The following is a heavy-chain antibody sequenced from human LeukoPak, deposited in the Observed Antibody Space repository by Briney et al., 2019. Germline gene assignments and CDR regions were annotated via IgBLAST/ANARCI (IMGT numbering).Heavy chain of an antibody. D-gene: IGHD2-21*02. CDR3: ARVKGVVTAILDY. V-gene: IGHV4-59*01. CDR1: GGSISSYY. Sequence: SETLSLTCTVSGGSISSYYWSWIRQPPGKGLEWIGYIYYSGSTNYNPSLKSRVTFSVDTSKNQFSLKLISVTAADTAVYYCARVKGVVTAILDYWGQGTLVTVSS. J-gene: IGHJ4*02. CDR2: IYYSGST.